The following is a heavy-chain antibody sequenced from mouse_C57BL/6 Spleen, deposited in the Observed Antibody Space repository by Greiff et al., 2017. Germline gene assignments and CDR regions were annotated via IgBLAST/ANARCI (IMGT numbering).Heavy chain of an antibody. Sequence: EVKLMESGGDLVKPGGSLKLSCAASGFTFSSYGMSWVRQTPDKRLEWVATISSGGSYTYYPDSVKGRFTISRDNAKNTLYLQMSSLKSEDTAMYYCARQRNYYGSSWYFDVWGTGTTVTVSS. J-gene: IGHJ1*03. CDR3: ARQRNYYGSSWYFDV. V-gene: IGHV5-6*01. D-gene: IGHD1-1*01. CDR2: ISSGGSYT. CDR1: GFTFSSYG.